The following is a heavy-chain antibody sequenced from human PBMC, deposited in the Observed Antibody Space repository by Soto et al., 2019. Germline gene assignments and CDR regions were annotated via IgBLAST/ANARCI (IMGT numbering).Heavy chain of an antibody. CDR3: ARHSSGWYALHYYYGMDV. CDR2: IDPSDSYT. Sequence: PGESLKISCKGSGYSFTSYWISWVRQMPGKGLEWMGRIDPSDSYTNYSPSFQGHVTISADKSISTAYLQWSSLKASDTAMYYCARHSSGWYALHYYYGMDVWGQGTTVTVSS. J-gene: IGHJ6*02. D-gene: IGHD6-19*01. V-gene: IGHV5-10-1*01. CDR1: GYSFTSYW.